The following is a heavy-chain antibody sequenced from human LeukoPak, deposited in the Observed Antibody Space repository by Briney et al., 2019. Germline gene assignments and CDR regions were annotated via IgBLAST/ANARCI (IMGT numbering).Heavy chain of an antibody. D-gene: IGHD3-22*01. CDR3: ASLYYDSSGYFFDY. Sequence: SETLSLTCTVSGYSISSGYYWGWIRQPPGKGLEWIGSIYHSGSTYYNPSLKSRVTISVDTSKNQFSLKLSSVTAADTAVYYCASLYYDSSGYFFDYWGQGTLVTVSS. CDR2: IYHSGST. CDR1: GYSISSGYY. J-gene: IGHJ4*02. V-gene: IGHV4-38-2*02.